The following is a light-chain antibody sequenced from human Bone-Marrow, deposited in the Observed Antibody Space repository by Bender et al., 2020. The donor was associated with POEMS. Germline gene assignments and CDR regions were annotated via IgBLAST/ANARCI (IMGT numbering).Light chain of an antibody. CDR1: VSDVGGFNY. J-gene: IGLJ1*01. Sequence: QSVLTQPPSASGSPGQSVTISCTGSVSDVGGFNYVSWYQQHPGKAPKLMIYEGTERPSGISNRFSASKSGNTASLTITGLQADDEADYYCCVYAGARTADIFGSGTKVTVL. CDR2: EGT. CDR3: CVYAGARTADI. V-gene: IGLV2-23*01.